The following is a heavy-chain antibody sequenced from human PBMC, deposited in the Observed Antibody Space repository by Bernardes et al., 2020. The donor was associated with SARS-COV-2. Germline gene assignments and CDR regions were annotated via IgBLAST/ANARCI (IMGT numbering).Heavy chain of an antibody. CDR3: AKDYSEMVGSSWSFSFFDY. D-gene: IGHD6-13*01. V-gene: IGHV3-53*05. CDR2: IYSGGST. J-gene: IGHJ4*02. Sequence: GGSLRLSCAASGFTVSSNYMSWVRQAPGKGLEWVSVIYSGGSTYYADSVKGRFTISRDNSKNTLYLQMNSLRAEDTALYYCAKDYSEMVGSSWSFSFFDYWGQGTLVTVSS. CDR1: GFTVSSNY.